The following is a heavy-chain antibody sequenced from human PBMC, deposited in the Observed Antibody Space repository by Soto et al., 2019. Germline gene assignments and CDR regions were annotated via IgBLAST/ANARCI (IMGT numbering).Heavy chain of an antibody. CDR2: IYYSGST. CDR1: GGSISSSSYY. J-gene: IGHJ4*02. Sequence: SETLSLTCTVSGGSISSSSYYWGWIRQPPGKGLEWIGSIYYSGSTYYNPSLKSRVTISVDTSKNQFSLKLSSVTAADTAVYYCARRGYSYGWEGYFDYWGQGTLVTVSS. CDR3: ARRGYSYGWEGYFDY. V-gene: IGHV4-39*01. D-gene: IGHD5-18*01.